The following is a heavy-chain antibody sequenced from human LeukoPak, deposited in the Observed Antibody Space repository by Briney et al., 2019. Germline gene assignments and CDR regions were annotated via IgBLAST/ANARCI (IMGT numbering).Heavy chain of an antibody. V-gene: IGHV3-23*01. D-gene: IGHD3-3*01. J-gene: IGHJ5*02. CDR2: ISASSSTT. Sequence: GGSLRLSCVGSGYTFSDYAMSWVRQSPGKGLEWVAAISASSSTTYYADSVKGRLTISRANSKNTLYVQMNSLRAEDTAVYYCARGSYDFWSGYYHWGQGTLVTVSS. CDR1: GYTFSDYA. CDR3: ARGSYDFWSGYYH.